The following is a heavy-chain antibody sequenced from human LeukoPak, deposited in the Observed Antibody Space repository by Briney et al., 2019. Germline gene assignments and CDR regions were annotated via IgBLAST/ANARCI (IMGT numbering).Heavy chain of an antibody. J-gene: IGHJ4*02. CDR2: IKSKTDGETT. CDR1: GFTFISYS. Sequence: GGSLRLSCAASGFTFISYSMNWVRQAPGKGPEWVGRIKSKTDGETTDYAAAVKSRFSLSRVDSKNMVYLQMTSLKTDDTAVYYCTTLVGAPTYWGQGTPVTVSS. CDR3: TTLVGAPTY. D-gene: IGHD1-26*01. V-gene: IGHV3-15*01.